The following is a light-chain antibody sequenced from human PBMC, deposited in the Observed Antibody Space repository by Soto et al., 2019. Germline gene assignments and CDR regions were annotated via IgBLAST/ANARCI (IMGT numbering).Light chain of an antibody. Sequence: DIQMTQSPSSLSASVGDRVTITCRASQSISNYLNWFQHEVGKAPKLLFYAASTLESGVPSRFGGSGSGTDFTLTISSLQPDDFATYYCLQTYSTPWTFGQGTKVEIK. J-gene: IGKJ1*01. CDR1: QSISNY. CDR2: AAS. CDR3: LQTYSTPWT. V-gene: IGKV1-39*01.